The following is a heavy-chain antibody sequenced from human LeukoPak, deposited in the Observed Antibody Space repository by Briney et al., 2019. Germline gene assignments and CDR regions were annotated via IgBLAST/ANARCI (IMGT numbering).Heavy chain of an antibody. V-gene: IGHV3-30*03. J-gene: IGHJ6*03. Sequence: GGSLRLSCAASGFIFSSYGMHWVRQAPGKGLEWVAVISYDGSNKYYVDSVKGRFTISRDNSKNTLFLQMNSLRTEDTAVYYCARAPTYRGYMDVWGKGTTVTVSS. CDR2: ISYDGSNK. D-gene: IGHD4-11*01. CDR1: GFIFSSYG. CDR3: ARAPTYRGYMDV.